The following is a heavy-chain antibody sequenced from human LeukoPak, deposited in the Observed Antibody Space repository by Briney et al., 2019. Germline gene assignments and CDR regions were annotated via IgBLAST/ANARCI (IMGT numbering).Heavy chain of an antibody. CDR1: GGSISSGGYS. CDR3: ARAGYGDYVFDY. D-gene: IGHD4-17*01. J-gene: IGHJ4*02. Sequence: SETLSLTCAASGGSISSGGYSWSWIRQPPGKGLEWIGYIYHSGSTYYNPSLKSRVAISVDRSKNQFSLKLSSVTAADTAVYYCARAGYGDYVFDYWGQGTLVTVSS. V-gene: IGHV4-30-2*01. CDR2: IYHSGST.